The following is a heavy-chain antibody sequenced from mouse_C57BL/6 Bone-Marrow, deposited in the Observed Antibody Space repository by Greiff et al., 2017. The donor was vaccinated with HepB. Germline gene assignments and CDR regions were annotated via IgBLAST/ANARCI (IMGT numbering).Heavy chain of an antibody. CDR2: IYPGDGDT. Sequence: QVQLKQSGPELVKPGASVKISCKASGYAFSSSWMNWVKQMPGKGLEWIGRIYPGDGDTNYNGKFKGKATLTADKSSSTAYMQLSSLTSEDSAVYFCEIYYDYPYYAMDYWGQGTSVTVSS. J-gene: IGHJ4*01. D-gene: IGHD2-4*01. V-gene: IGHV1-82*01. CDR1: GYAFSSSW. CDR3: EIYYDYPYYAMDY.